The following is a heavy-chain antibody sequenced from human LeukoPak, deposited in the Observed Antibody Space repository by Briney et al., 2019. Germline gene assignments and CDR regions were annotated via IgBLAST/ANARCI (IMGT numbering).Heavy chain of an antibody. CDR2: IYYSGST. CDR3: ARVWQQLVLAFDI. V-gene: IGHV4-61*08. CDR1: GGSISSGDYY. D-gene: IGHD6-13*01. Sequence: SETLSLTCTVSGGSISSGDYYWRWIRQPPGKGLEWIGYIYYSGSTNYNPSLKSRVTISVDTSKNQFSLKLSSVTAADTAVYYCARVWQQLVLAFDIWGQGTMVTVSS. J-gene: IGHJ3*02.